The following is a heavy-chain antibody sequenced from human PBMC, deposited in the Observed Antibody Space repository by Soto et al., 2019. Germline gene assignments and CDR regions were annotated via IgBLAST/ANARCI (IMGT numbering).Heavy chain of an antibody. D-gene: IGHD3-22*01. Sequence: PGGSLRLSCAASGFTFSSYGMHWVRQAPGKGLEWVAVISYDGSNKYYADSVKGRFTISRDNSKNTLYLQMNSLRAEDTAVYYCAKDLNENYYDSSGYLDYWGQGTLVTVSS. J-gene: IGHJ4*02. CDR2: ISYDGSNK. V-gene: IGHV3-30*18. CDR1: GFTFSSYG. CDR3: AKDLNENYYDSSGYLDY.